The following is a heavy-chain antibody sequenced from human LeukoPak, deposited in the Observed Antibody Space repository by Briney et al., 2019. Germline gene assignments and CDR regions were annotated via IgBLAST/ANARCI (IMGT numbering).Heavy chain of an antibody. V-gene: IGHV1-2*06. J-gene: IGHJ4*02. D-gene: IGHD3-10*01. CDR2: INPNSGGT. Sequence: ASVKVSCKASGYTFTGYYMHWVRQAPGQGLEWMGRINPNSGGTNYAQKFQGRVTMTRDTSISTAYMELSRLRSDDTAVYYCARGYVVRGVTCNWGQGTLVTVSS. CDR3: ARGYVVRGVTCN. CDR1: GYTFTGYY.